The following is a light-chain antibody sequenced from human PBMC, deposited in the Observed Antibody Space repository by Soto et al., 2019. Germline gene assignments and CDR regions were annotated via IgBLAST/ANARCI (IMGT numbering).Light chain of an antibody. CDR2: GNS. Sequence: HSVLTQPPSVSGVPGQRVTISCTGSSSNIGAGYDVHWYQQLPGTAPKLLIYGNSNRPSGVPDRFSGSKSGTSASLAITGLQAEDEADYYCQSYDSSLSAVFGTGTKVTVL. CDR3: QSYDSSLSAV. CDR1: SSNIGAGYD. V-gene: IGLV1-40*01. J-gene: IGLJ1*01.